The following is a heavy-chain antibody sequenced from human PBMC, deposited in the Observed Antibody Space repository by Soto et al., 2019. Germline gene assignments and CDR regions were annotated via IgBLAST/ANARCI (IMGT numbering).Heavy chain of an antibody. Sequence: GASVKVSCKASGYTFTSYAMHWVRQAPGQRLEWMGWINAGNGNTKYSQKFQGRVTITRDTSASTAYMELSSLRSEDTAVYYCARDGPTSSDYYDSSGSTLSPWGQGTLVTVSS. J-gene: IGHJ5*02. CDR3: ARDGPTSSDYYDSSGSTLSP. V-gene: IGHV1-3*01. CDR1: GYTFTSYA. D-gene: IGHD3-22*01. CDR2: INAGNGNT.